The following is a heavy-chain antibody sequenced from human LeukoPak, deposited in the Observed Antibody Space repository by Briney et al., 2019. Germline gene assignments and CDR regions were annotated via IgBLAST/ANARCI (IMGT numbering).Heavy chain of an antibody. D-gene: IGHD1-26*01. CDR1: GFTFSSYW. CDR2: IKQDGSEK. Sequence: GGSLRLSCAASGFTFSSYWMSWVRQAPGKGLEWVANIKQDGSEKFYVDSVKGRFTISRDNSKNTLYLQMNNLRAEDTAVYYCAKEEDRWEWFDPRGQGTLATVSS. CDR3: AKEEDRWEWFDP. V-gene: IGHV3-7*01. J-gene: IGHJ5*02.